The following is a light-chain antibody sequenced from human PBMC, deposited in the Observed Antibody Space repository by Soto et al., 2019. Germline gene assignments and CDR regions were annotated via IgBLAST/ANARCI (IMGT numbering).Light chain of an antibody. V-gene: IGKV3-11*01. CDR1: QSVDRF. CDR2: DAS. J-gene: IGKJ4*01. CDR3: QPRGGSPFT. Sequence: EIVLTQSPATLSLSPGEGAALSCRASQSVDRFLACYQQKTGQAPRILIYDASNRATGIPARFSGSGYETDFTLAIDDLELEDFAVYYCQPRGGSPFTFGGGTNVDIQ.